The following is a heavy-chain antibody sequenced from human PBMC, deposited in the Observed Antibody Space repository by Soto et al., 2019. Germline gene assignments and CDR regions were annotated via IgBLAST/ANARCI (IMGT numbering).Heavy chain of an antibody. D-gene: IGHD1-1*01. J-gene: IGHJ4*02. V-gene: IGHV4-59*01. Sequence: PSETMSLTCTVAGGSLSSYYLSWIRQPPGKGLEWIGYIYYSGSTNYNPSLKSRVTISVDTSKNQFSLKLSSVTAADTAVYYCAGSNEYYFDYWGQGTLVTVSS. CDR3: AGSNEYYFDY. CDR1: GGSLSSYY. CDR2: IYYSGST.